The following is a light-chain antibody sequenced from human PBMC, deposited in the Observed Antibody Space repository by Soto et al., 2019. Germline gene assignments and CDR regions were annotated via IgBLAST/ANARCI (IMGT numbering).Light chain of an antibody. J-gene: IGKJ5*01. CDR3: QQANSFPIT. CDR1: QGIRND. V-gene: IGKV1-6*01. Sequence: AVKMTQSPSSLSASVGDRVTITCRASQGIRNDLGWYQQKPGKAPKLLIYAASSLQSGVPSRFSGSESGTDFTLTISSLQPEDCAIYFCQQANSFPITFGQGTRLEI. CDR2: AAS.